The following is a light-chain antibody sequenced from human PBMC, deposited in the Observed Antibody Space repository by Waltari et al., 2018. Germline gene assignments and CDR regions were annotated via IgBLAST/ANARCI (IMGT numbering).Light chain of an antibody. CDR2: VNSDGSH. V-gene: IGLV4-69*01. CDR3: QTGGHGTWV. CDR1: SGHSSTI. J-gene: IGLJ3*02. Sequence: QLVLTQSPSASASLGASVKITCPPSSGHSSTIVASPQQRPEKGPRYLMKVNSDGSHSKGDEIPDRFSGSSSGAERYLTISSLQSEDEADYYCQTGGHGTWVFGGGTKLTVL.